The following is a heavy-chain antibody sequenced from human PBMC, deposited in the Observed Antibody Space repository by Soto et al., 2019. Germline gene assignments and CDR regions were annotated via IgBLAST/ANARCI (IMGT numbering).Heavy chain of an antibody. CDR3: ARAWNH. V-gene: IGHV4-34*01. CDR2: INHSGST. J-gene: IGHJ4*02. Sequence: SETLSLTCAVYGGSFSGYYWSWIRQPPGKGLEWIGEINHSGSTNYNPSLKSRVTISVDTSKNQFSLKLSSVTAADTAVYYCARAWNHWGQGTLVTVS. CDR1: GGSFSGYY. D-gene: IGHD1-1*01.